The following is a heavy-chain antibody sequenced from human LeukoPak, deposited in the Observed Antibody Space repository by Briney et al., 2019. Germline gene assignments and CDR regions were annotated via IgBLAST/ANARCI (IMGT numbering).Heavy chain of an antibody. D-gene: IGHD4-17*01. Sequence: GGSLRLSCAASGFNFNNYDMHWVRQAPGKGLEWVAFIRYDGSNKYYADSVKGRFTISRDNSKNTLYLHMNSLRAEDTAVYYCAKDLTTVTTGDYWGQGTLVTVSS. J-gene: IGHJ4*02. CDR1: GFNFNNYD. CDR3: AKDLTTVTTGDY. V-gene: IGHV3-30*02. CDR2: IRYDGSNK.